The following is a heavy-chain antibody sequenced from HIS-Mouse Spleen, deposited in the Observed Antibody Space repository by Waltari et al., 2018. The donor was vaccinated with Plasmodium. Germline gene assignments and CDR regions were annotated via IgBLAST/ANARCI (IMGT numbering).Heavy chain of an antibody. J-gene: IGHJ4*02. CDR1: GGSISSYY. V-gene: IGHV4-59*08. CDR3: ARLRYSYGYFDY. Sequence: QVQLQESGPGLVKPSETLSLPCTVSGGSISSYYWSWIRQPPGTGLEWIGYIYYSGSTNYNPSLKSRVTISVDTSKNQFSLKLSSVTAADTAVYYCARLRYSYGYFDYWGQGTLVTVSS. D-gene: IGHD5-18*01. CDR2: IYYSGST.